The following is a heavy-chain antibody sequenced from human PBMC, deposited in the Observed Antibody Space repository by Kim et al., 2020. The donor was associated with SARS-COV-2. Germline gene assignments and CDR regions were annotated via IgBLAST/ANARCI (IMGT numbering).Heavy chain of an antibody. CDR3: GRDQGGYSYGPFDD. CDR1: GGSISSNSYY. V-gene: IGHV4-39*07. CDR2: IYYSGST. D-gene: IGHD5-18*01. J-gene: IGHJ4*02. Sequence: SETLSLTCTVSGGSISSNSYYWGWIRQPPGKGLEWIGSIYYSGSTYYNPSLKSRVAMSIDTSKNQFSLNLSSVTAADTAIYYCGRDQGGYSYGPFDDWGQGTLVTVSS.